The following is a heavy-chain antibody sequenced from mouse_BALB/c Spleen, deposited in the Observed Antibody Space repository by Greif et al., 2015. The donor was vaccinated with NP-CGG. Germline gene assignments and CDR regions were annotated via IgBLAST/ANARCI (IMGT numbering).Heavy chain of an antibody. CDR3: AGGSFAY. Sequence: VQLQQSGAELAKPGASVKMSCKASGYTFTSYWMHWVKQRPGQGLEWIGYINPSTGYTEYNQKFKDKATLTADKSSSTAYMQLSSLTSEDSAVYYCAGGSFAYWGQGTLVTVSA. CDR2: INPSTGYT. J-gene: IGHJ3*01. CDR1: GYTFTSYW. V-gene: IGHV1-7*01.